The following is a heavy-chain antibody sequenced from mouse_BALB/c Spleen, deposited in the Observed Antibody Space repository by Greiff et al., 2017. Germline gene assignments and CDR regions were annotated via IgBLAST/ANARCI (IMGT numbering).Heavy chain of an antibody. CDR2: ISSGSSTI. Sequence: EVQRVESGGGLVQPGGSRKLSCAASGFTFSSFGMHWVRQAPEKGLEWVAYISSGSSTIYYADTVKGRFTISRDNPKDTLFLQMTSLRSEDTAMYYCARRDYGNYLDYWGQGTTLTVSS. D-gene: IGHD2-1*01. J-gene: IGHJ2*01. CDR1: GFTFSSFG. CDR3: ARRDYGNYLDY. V-gene: IGHV5-17*02.